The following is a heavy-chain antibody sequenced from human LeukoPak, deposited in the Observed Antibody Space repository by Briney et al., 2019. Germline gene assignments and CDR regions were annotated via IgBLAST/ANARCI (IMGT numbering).Heavy chain of an antibody. CDR3: AKSVVARPGNAFDI. D-gene: IGHD2-15*01. CDR2: IYAGGST. Sequence: GGSLRLSCAASGFTVSSDYMSWVRQAPGKGLEWVSLIYAGGSTYYADSVKGRFTISRDNSKNTLYLQMNSLRAEDTAVYYCAKSVVARPGNAFDIWGQGTMVTVSS. CDR1: GFTVSSDY. J-gene: IGHJ3*02. V-gene: IGHV3-53*01.